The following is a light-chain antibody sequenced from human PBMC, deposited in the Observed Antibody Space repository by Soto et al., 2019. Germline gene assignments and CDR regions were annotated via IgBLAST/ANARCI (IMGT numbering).Light chain of an antibody. CDR1: QSVSNR. CDR3: QQYYSTPGT. Sequence: DIQMTQSPSTLSASVGDRVTITCRASQSVSNRLAWYQQKPGKAPNLLIYKASSLKNGVPSRFSGSGSGTDFTLTISSLQAEDVAVYYCQQYYSTPGTFGQGTKVDI. V-gene: IGKV1-5*03. CDR2: KAS. J-gene: IGKJ1*01.